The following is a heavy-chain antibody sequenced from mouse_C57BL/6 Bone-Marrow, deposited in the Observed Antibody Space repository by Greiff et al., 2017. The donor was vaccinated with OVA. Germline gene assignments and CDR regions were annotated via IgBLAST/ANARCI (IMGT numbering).Heavy chain of an antibody. D-gene: IGHD1-1*01. Sequence: QVQLQQPGAELVRPGSSVKLSCKASGYTFTSYWMHWVKQRPIQGLEWIGNIDPSDSETHYNQKFTDKATLTVDKSSSTAYMQLSSLTSEDSAVYYCARSHITTVEAMDYWGQGTSVTVSS. CDR2: IDPSDSET. J-gene: IGHJ4*01. V-gene: IGHV1-52*01. CDR1: GYTFTSYW. CDR3: ARSHITTVEAMDY.